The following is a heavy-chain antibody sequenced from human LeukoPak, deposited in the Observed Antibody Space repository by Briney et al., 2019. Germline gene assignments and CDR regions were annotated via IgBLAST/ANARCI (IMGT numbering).Heavy chain of an antibody. CDR2: ISAYNGNT. CDR3: ARAGYYDRAGTIYYYYGMDV. J-gene: IGHJ6*02. Sequence: HEASVKVSCKASGYTFTSYGISWVRQAPGQGLEWMGWISAYNGNTNYAQKLQGRVTMTTDTSTSTAYMELRSLRSDDTAVYYCARAGYYDRAGTIYYYYGMDVWGQGTTVTVSS. V-gene: IGHV1-18*01. CDR1: GYTFTSYG. D-gene: IGHD3-22*01.